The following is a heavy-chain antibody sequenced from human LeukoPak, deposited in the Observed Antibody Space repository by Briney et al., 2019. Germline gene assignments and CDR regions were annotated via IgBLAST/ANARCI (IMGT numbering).Heavy chain of an antibody. CDR2: IYYSGST. J-gene: IGHJ3*02. CDR3: ARDLKLDGSSGYYAFDI. V-gene: IGHV4-59*01. D-gene: IGHD3-22*01. CDR1: GGSISSYY. Sequence: KTSETLSLTCTVSGGSISSYYWSWIRQPPGKGLEWIGYIYYSGSTNYNPSLKSRVTISVDKSKNQFSLKMSSVTAADTAVYYCARDLKLDGSSGYYAFDIWGQGTMVTVSS.